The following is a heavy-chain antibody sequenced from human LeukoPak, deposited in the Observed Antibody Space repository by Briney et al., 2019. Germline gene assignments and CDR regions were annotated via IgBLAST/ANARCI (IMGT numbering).Heavy chain of an antibody. Sequence: GGSLRLSCAASGFTFSSYSMNWVRQAPGKGLEWVSSISSSSSYIYYADSAKGRFTISRDNAKNSLYLQMNSLRAEDTAVYYCARGIAARPGGYWGQGTLVTVSS. CDR2: ISSSSSYI. CDR3: ARGIAARPGGY. J-gene: IGHJ4*02. D-gene: IGHD6-6*01. CDR1: GFTFSSYS. V-gene: IGHV3-21*01.